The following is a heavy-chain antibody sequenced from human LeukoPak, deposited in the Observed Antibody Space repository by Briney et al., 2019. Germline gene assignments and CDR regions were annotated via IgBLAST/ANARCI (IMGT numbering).Heavy chain of an antibody. CDR2: INAGNGNT. Sequence: ASVKVSCKASGYTFTSYAMHWVRQAPGQRLEWMGWINAGNGNTKYSQKFQGRVTITRDTSASTAYMELSSLRSEDTAVYYCARDLGTGYGNDYWGQGTLVTVSS. CDR1: GYTFTSYA. J-gene: IGHJ4*02. V-gene: IGHV1-3*01. D-gene: IGHD5-12*01. CDR3: ARDLGTGYGNDY.